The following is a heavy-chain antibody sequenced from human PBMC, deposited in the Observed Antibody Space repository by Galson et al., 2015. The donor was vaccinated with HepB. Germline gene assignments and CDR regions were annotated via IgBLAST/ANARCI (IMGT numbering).Heavy chain of an antibody. Sequence: SLRLSCAASGFTFSSYAMSWVRQAPGKGLEWVSDISGSGGSTYYADSVKGRFTISRDNSKNTLYLQMNSLRAEDTAVYYCAKDSPRIAAAGVYYYYYYGMDVWGQGTTVTVSS. J-gene: IGHJ6*02. V-gene: IGHV3-23*01. CDR1: GFTFSSYA. D-gene: IGHD6-13*01. CDR3: AKDSPRIAAAGVYYYYYYGMDV. CDR2: ISGSGGST.